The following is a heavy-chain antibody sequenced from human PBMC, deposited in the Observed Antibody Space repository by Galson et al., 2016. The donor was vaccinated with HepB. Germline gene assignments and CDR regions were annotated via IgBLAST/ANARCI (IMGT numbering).Heavy chain of an antibody. CDR1: GVSFSRHY. J-gene: IGHJ4*02. Sequence: SETLSLTCTVSGVSFSRHYWSWIRQPPGKRLEWIGFIYYSGSTNYNPSLKSRLTISIDTSKNQFSLKLKSLTAADTAVYYCAGYNNGWYQIFDYWGQGALVTVSS. CDR2: IYYSGST. CDR3: AGYNNGWYQIFDY. D-gene: IGHD6-19*01. V-gene: IGHV4-59*11.